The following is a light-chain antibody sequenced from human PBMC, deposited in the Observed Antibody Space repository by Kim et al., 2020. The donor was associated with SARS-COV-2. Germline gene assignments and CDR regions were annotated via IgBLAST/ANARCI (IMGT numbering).Light chain of an antibody. CDR1: QSLSGNF. V-gene: IGKV3-20*01. CDR3: HQYGSSPPYS. Sequence: PGDRATLSCRASQSLSGNFLAWYQHNPGQTPRIIMYGASTRATGIPDRFSASGSGTDFTLTISGLEPEDFAVYYCHQYGSSPPYSFGQGTKLEI. J-gene: IGKJ2*03. CDR2: GAS.